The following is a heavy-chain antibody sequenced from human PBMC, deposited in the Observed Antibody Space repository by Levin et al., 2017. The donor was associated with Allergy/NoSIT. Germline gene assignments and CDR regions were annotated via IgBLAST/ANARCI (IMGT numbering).Heavy chain of an antibody. V-gene: IGHV3-73*01. CDR1: GFTFSGSA. CDR2: IRSKANSYAT. Sequence: LSLPCAASGFTFSGSAMHWVRQASGKGLEWVGRIRSKANSYATAYAASVKGRFTISRDDSKNTAYLQMNSLKTEDTAVYYCTNLRGAQGDYWGQGTLVTVSS. CDR3: TNLRGAQGDY. J-gene: IGHJ4*02.